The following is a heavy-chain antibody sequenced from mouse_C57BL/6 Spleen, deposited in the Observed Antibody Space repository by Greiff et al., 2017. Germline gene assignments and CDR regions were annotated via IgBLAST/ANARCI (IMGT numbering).Heavy chain of an antibody. J-gene: IGHJ1*03. D-gene: IGHD1-1*01. Sequence: VQLVESGAELVKPGASVKMSCKASGYTFTTYPIGWMKQNHGKSLEWIGNFHPYNDDTKYNEKFKGKATLTVEKSSSTVYLELSRLTSDDSDVYYSSRRNYYGSSYNPCFAVWGTGTTVTVSA. CDR3: SRRNYYGSSYNPCFAV. V-gene: IGHV1-47*01. CDR1: GYTFTTYP. CDR2: FHPYNDDT.